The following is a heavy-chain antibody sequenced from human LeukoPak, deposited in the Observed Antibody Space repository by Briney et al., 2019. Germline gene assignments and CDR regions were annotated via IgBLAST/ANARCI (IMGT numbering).Heavy chain of an antibody. CDR3: AKGLGIAPAGRFDY. D-gene: IGHD6-13*01. J-gene: IGHJ4*02. V-gene: IGHV3-23*01. Sequence: GGSLRLSCTASGLTFSSYAMSWVRQAPGKGLEWVSAISGAGGSTYYADSVKGRFTISRDNSKNTLYLQMHSLRAEDTALYYCAKGLGIAPAGRFDYWGQGNPGHRLL. CDR1: GLTFSSYA. CDR2: ISGAGGST.